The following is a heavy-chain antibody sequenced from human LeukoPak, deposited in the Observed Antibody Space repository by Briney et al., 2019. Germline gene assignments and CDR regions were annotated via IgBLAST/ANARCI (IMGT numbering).Heavy chain of an antibody. D-gene: IGHD3-22*01. CDR3: ARGHDSSGYYSGTGDY. CDR1: GYTFTGYY. Sequence: ASVKVSCKASGYTFTGYYMHWVRQAPGQGREWMGWINPNSGGTNYAPKFQGRVTMTRDTSISTAYMELSWLRSDDTAVYYCARGHDSSGYYSGTGDYWGQGALVTVSS. V-gene: IGHV1-2*02. CDR2: INPNSGGT. J-gene: IGHJ4*02.